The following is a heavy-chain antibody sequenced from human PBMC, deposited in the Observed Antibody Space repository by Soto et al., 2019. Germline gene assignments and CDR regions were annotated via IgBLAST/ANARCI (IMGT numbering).Heavy chain of an antibody. D-gene: IGHD2-21*02. V-gene: IGHV3-23*01. CDR2: ISTSIDAT. CDR1: GFTFINYA. Sequence: WGSLRLSCAASGFTFINYAIVFFRHSPGKWLEWVSSISTSIDATYYADSVKGRFTISRDDSKNMVYLQMNSLRAEDTAVYYCAKDRTVAARNFDSWGQGTPVTVSS. J-gene: IGHJ4*02. CDR3: AKDRTVAARNFDS.